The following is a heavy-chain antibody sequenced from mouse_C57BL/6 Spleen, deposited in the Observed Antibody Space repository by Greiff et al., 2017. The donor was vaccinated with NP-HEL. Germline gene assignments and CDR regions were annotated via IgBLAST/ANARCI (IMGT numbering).Heavy chain of an antibody. CDR2: IYPGRGST. Sequence: QVQLQQPGAALVKPGASVKMSCKASGYTFTSYWITWVKQRPGQGLEWIGDIYPGRGSTNYNEKFKSKATLTVDTSSSTAYMQLSSLTSEDAAVYYCAREEVYYTYRDYAMDYWGQGTSVTVSS. D-gene: IGHD5-1-1*01. CDR3: AREEVYYTYRDYAMDY. V-gene: IGHV1-55*01. CDR1: GYTFTSYW. J-gene: IGHJ4*01.